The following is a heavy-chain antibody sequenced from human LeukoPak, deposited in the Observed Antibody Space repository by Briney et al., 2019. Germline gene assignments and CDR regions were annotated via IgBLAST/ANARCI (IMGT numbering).Heavy chain of an antibody. CDR1: GFTVSSNY. J-gene: IGHJ4*02. V-gene: IGHV3-53*01. Sequence: GGSLRLSCAASGFTVSSNYMSWVRQAPGKGLEWVSVIYSGGSTYYADSVKGRFTISRDNSKNTLYLQMNSLRAEDTAVYYCARGPLPAAPTFFDYWGQGTLVTVPS. CDR3: ARGPLPAAPTFFDY. D-gene: IGHD2-2*01. CDR2: IYSGGST.